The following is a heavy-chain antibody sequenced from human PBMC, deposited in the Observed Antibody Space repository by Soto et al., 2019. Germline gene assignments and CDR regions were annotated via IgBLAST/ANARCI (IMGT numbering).Heavy chain of an antibody. CDR3: AKDRDYPRDYFHY. D-gene: IGHD3-10*01. Sequence: GGSLRLSCAASGFTIGRYGMSWVRQAPGKGLEWVSAVSPNGQGIYYADSVRGRFTISRDFSKNTVFLHMDSLRAEDTAVYYCAKDRDYPRDYFHYWGQGTLVTVSS. CDR1: GFTIGRYG. J-gene: IGHJ4*02. CDR2: VSPNGQGI. V-gene: IGHV3-23*01.